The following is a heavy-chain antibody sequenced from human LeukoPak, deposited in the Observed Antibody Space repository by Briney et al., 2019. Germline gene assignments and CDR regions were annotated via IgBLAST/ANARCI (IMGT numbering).Heavy chain of an antibody. Sequence: GGSLRLSCAASGFTFSSYEMNWVRQAPGKGLEWVSYISSSGSTIYYADSVKGRFTISRDNAKNSLYLQMNSLRAEDTAVYYCARSRGYSGYDGFSYFDYWGQGTLVTVSS. CDR3: ARSRGYSGYDGFSYFDY. CDR1: GFTFSSYE. D-gene: IGHD5-12*01. CDR2: ISSSGSTI. J-gene: IGHJ4*02. V-gene: IGHV3-48*03.